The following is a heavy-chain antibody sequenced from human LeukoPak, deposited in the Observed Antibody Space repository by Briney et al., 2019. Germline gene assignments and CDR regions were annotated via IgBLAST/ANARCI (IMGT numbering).Heavy chain of an antibody. CDR2: IIPIFGTA. CDR3: ARDSGITMVRGVTSDYYYYMDV. J-gene: IGHJ6*03. V-gene: IGHV1-69*05. CDR1: GGTFSSYA. D-gene: IGHD3-10*01. Sequence: SVKVSCKASGGTFSSYAISWVRQAPGQGLEWMGGIIPIFGTANYAQKFQGRVTITTDESTSTAYMELSSLRSEDTAVYYCARDSGITMVRGVTSDYYYYMDVWGKGTTVTVSS.